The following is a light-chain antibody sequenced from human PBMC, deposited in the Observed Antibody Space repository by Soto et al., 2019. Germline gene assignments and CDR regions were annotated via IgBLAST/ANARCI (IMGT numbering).Light chain of an antibody. Sequence: EIVLTQSPAPLSLSPGERATLSCRASQSVSSYLAWYQQKPGQAPRLLIYDASNRATGIPARFSGSGSGTDFTLTISSLEPEDFAVYYCQQRCNWPPTFGGGTKVEIK. CDR2: DAS. J-gene: IGKJ4*01. CDR3: QQRCNWPPT. V-gene: IGKV3-11*01. CDR1: QSVSSY.